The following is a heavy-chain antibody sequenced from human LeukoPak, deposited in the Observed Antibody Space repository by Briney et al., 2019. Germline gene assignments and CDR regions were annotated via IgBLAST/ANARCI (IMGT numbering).Heavy chain of an antibody. Sequence: GASVKVSCKASGGTFSSYAISWVRQAPGQGLEWMGGIIPIFGTANYAQKFQGRVTITADESTSTAYMELSSLRSEDTAVYYCARPIVGATPFDYWGQGTLVTVSS. CDR3: ARPIVGATPFDY. J-gene: IGHJ4*02. CDR1: GGTFSSYA. CDR2: IIPIFGTA. V-gene: IGHV1-69*13. D-gene: IGHD1-26*01.